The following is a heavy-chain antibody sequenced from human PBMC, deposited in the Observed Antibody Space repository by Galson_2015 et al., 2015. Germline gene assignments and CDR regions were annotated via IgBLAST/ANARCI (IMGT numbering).Heavy chain of an antibody. CDR2: IYHSGST. CDR3: ARAYYYYMDV. V-gene: IGHV4-4*02. J-gene: IGHJ6*03. CDR1: GDSISAPNW. Sequence: TLSLTCAVSGDSISAPNWWSWVRQPPGKGLEWIGEIYHSGSTNYNPSLKSRVTISLDKSKNHFSLELSSVTAADTAVYYCARAYYYYMDVWGRGTTVTVSS.